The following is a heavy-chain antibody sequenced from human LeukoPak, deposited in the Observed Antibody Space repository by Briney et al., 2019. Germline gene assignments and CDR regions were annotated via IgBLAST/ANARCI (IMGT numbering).Heavy chain of an antibody. D-gene: IGHD4-17*01. CDR3: ARATVTRHDAFDI. V-gene: IGHV4-34*01. CDR1: GGSFSGYY. CDR2: INHSGST. Sequence: SETLSLTCAVYGGSFSGYYWSGIRQPPGKGLEWIGEINHSGSTNYTPSLKIRVTISVDTSKNQFSLKLSSVTAADTAVYYCARATVTRHDAFDIWGQGTMVTVSS. J-gene: IGHJ3*02.